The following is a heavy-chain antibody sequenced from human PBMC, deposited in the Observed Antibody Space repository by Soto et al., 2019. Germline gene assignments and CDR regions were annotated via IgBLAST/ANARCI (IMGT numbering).Heavy chain of an antibody. CDR3: ARGATATTRSGMDV. D-gene: IGHD5-18*01. CDR2: ISAYNGNT. V-gene: IGHV1-18*01. Sequence: ASVKVSCKASGYTFTSYGISWVRQAPGQGLEWMGWISAYNGNTNYARKLQGRVTMTTDTSTSTAYMELRSLRSDDTAVYYCARGATATTRSGMDVWGQGTTVTVSS. J-gene: IGHJ6*02. CDR1: GYTFTSYG.